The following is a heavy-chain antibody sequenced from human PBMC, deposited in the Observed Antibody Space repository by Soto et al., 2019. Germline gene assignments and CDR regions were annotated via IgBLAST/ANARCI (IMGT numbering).Heavy chain of an antibody. J-gene: IGHJ6*02. V-gene: IGHV1-46*01. CDR3: AREERVVAAAGILSYYYYYGMDV. Sequence: GASVKVSCKASGYTFTSYYMHWVRQAPGQGLEWMGIINPSGGSTSYAQKFQGRVTMTRDTSTSTVYMELSSLRSEDTAVYYCAREERVVAAAGILSYYYYYGMDVWGQGTTVTVS. CDR1: GYTFTSYY. D-gene: IGHD6-13*01. CDR2: INPSGGST.